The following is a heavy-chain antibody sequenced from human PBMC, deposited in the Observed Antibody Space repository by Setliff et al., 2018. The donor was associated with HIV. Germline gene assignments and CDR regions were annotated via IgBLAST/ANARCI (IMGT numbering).Heavy chain of an antibody. CDR2: IYHSGNT. Sequence: SETLSLTCTVSGDSISSDFYWGWIRQPPGKGLERIASIYHSGNTYYSPSLKSRVTVSMDMSRNQFSVKLNSATAADTAVYYCARQAWHYDRDGYFIDYWGQGMLVTVSS. CDR1: GDSISSDFY. V-gene: IGHV4-38-2*02. CDR3: ARQAWHYDRDGYFIDY. J-gene: IGHJ4*02. D-gene: IGHD3-22*01.